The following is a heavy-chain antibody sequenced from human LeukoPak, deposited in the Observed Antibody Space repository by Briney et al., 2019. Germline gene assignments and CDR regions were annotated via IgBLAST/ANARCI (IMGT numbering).Heavy chain of an antibody. D-gene: IGHD4-17*01. CDR2: ISGSGGST. Sequence: GRSLRLSCAASGFTFSSYAMYWVRQAPGKGLEWVSAISGSGGSTYYADSVKGRFTISRDNSKNTLYLQMNSLRAEDTAVYYCAKDLSYGGDAFDIWGQGTMVTVSS. CDR3: AKDLSYGGDAFDI. J-gene: IGHJ3*02. CDR1: GFTFSSYA. V-gene: IGHV3-23*01.